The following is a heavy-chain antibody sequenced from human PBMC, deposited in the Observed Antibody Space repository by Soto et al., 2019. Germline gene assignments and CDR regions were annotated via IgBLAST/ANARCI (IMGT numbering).Heavy chain of an antibody. CDR1: GGTFSSYA. CDR3: ARDSTTLWFGELLPAGMDV. Sequence: QVQLVQSGAEVKKPGSSVKVSCKASGGTFSSYAISWVRQAPGQGLEWMGGIIPIFGTANYAQKFQGRVTITADESTRTAYMELRSLRSEDTAVYYCARDSTTLWFGELLPAGMDVWGQGTTVTVSS. J-gene: IGHJ6*02. V-gene: IGHV1-69*01. CDR2: IIPIFGTA. D-gene: IGHD3-10*01.